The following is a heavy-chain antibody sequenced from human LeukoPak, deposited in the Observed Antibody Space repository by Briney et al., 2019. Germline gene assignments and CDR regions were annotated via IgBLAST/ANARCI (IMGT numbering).Heavy chain of an antibody. Sequence: SETLSLTCAVYGGSFSGYYWSWIRQPPGNGLEWIGEINHSGSTNYNPSLKSRVTISVDTSKNQFSLKLSSVTAADTAVYYCARAKRGYSYHPFDYWGQGTLVTVSS. J-gene: IGHJ4*02. CDR3: ARAKRGYSYHPFDY. CDR2: INHSGST. CDR1: GGSFSGYY. V-gene: IGHV4-34*01. D-gene: IGHD5-18*01.